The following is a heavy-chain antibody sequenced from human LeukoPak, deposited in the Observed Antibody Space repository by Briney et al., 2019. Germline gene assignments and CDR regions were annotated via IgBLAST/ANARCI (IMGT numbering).Heavy chain of an antibody. J-gene: IGHJ4*02. CDR2: INPNTCGT. CDR1: GYTFTGYY. Sequence: SVKVSCKASGYTFTGYYMHWVRQAPGQGLEWIGWINPNTCGTNYAPKFQGRVTMTRDTSISTAYMELSNLRSDDTAVYYCAREDSGSYYRYFDYWGQGTLVTVSS. CDR3: AREDSGSYYRYFDY. D-gene: IGHD1-26*01. V-gene: IGHV1-2*02.